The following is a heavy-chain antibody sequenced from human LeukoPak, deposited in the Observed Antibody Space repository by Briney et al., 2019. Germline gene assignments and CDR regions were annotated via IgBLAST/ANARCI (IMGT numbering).Heavy chain of an antibody. D-gene: IGHD6-6*01. CDR3: ARHRLWGSSSVDY. J-gene: IGHJ4*02. CDR2: INHSGST. Sequence: SETLSLTCTVSGGSISSSSYYWGWIRQPPGKGLEWIGEINHSGSTNYNPSLKSRVTISVDTSKNQFSLKLSSVTAADTAVYYCARHRLWGSSSVDYWGQGTLVTVSS. CDR1: GGSISSSSYY. V-gene: IGHV4-39*01.